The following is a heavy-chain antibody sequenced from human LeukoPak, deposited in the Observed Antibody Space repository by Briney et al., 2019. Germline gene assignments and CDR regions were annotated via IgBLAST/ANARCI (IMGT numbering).Heavy chain of an antibody. V-gene: IGHV3-30*02. CDR2: IRYDGSNK. J-gene: IGHJ4*02. Sequence: GGSLRLSCAASGFTFSSYGMHWVRQAPGKGLEWVAFIRYDGSNKYYADSVKGRFTISRDNSENTLHLQMNSLRPEDTAMYYCARVTSGGGVIVLDYWGQGTLVTVSS. CDR3: ARVTSGGGVIVLDY. D-gene: IGHD3-16*02. CDR1: GFTFSSYG.